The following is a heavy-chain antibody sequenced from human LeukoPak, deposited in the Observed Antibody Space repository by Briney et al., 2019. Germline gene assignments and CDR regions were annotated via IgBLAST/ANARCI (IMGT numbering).Heavy chain of an antibody. CDR1: GGSISSYY. CDR3: ARLGRDGYSSSYFDY. J-gene: IGHJ4*02. V-gene: IGHV4-39*01. CDR2: IYYSGST. D-gene: IGHD5-24*01. Sequence: SETLSLTCTVSGGSISSYYWGWIRQPPGKGLEWIGSIYYSGSTYYNPSLKSRVTISVDTSKNQFSLKLSSVTAADTAVYYCARLGRDGYSSSYFDYWGQGTLVTVSS.